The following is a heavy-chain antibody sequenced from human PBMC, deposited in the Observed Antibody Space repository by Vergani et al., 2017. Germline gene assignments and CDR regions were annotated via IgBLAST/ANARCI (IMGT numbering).Heavy chain of an antibody. CDR3: AKEIRLGELSFPQFDP. CDR1: GFTFDDYA. D-gene: IGHD3-16*02. Sequence: EVQLVESGGGLVQPGRSLRLSCAASGFTFDDYAMHWVRQAPGKGLEWVSGISWNSGSIGYADSVKGRFTISRDNAKNSLYLQMNSLRAEDTALYYCAKEIRLGELSFPQFDPWGQGTLVTVSS. V-gene: IGHV3-9*01. J-gene: IGHJ5*02. CDR2: ISWNSGSI.